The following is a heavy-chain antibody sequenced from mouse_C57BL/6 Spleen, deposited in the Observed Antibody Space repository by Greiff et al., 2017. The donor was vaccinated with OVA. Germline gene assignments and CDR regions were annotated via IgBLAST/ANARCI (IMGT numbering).Heavy chain of an antibody. Sequence: QVQLQQPGAELVMPGASVKLSCKASGYTFTSYWMHWVKQRPGQGLEWIGEIDPSDSYTNYNQKFKGKSTLTVDKSSSTAYMQLSSLTSEDSAVYYCAKGGLTGTLWYFDYWGQGTTLTVSS. CDR3: AKGGLTGTLWYFDY. D-gene: IGHD4-1*01. V-gene: IGHV1-69*01. CDR1: GYTFTSYW. CDR2: IDPSDSYT. J-gene: IGHJ2*01.